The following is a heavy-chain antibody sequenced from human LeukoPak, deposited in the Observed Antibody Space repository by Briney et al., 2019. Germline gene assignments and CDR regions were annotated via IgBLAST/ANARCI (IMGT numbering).Heavy chain of an antibody. Sequence: GGSLRLSCAASGFTFSSYGMHWVRQAPGKGLEWVAVISYDGSNKYYADSVKGRFTISRDNSKNTLYLQMSSLRAEDTAVYYCAKFFTGEYVRAFDVWGQGTMVTVSS. CDR1: GFTFSSYG. CDR3: AKFFTGEYVRAFDV. CDR2: ISYDGSNK. D-gene: IGHD3-10*02. V-gene: IGHV3-30*18. J-gene: IGHJ3*01.